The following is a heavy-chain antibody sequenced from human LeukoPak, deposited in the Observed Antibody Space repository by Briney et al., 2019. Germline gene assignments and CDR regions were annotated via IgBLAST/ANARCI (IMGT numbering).Heavy chain of an antibody. D-gene: IGHD5-12*01. CDR2: TYYRSKRYN. V-gene: IGHV6-1*01. J-gene: IGHJ5*02. CDR1: GDSVSIYSAV. CDR3: AREGYSGYDYWFDP. Sequence: SQTHSLICAICGDSVSIYSAVWNWIRQSPSRGLDSQRRTYYRSKRYNDYAVSVKSRMTINPDTSKNQFSLQLNSVTPEDTAVYYCAREGYSGYDYWFDPWGQGTLVTVSS.